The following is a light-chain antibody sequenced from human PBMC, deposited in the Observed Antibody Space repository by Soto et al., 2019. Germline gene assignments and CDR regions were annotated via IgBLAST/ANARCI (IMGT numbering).Light chain of an antibody. CDR2: DIS. V-gene: IGLV2-14*01. J-gene: IGLJ2*01. CDR3: AAWDDSLSAVV. Sequence: QSVLTQPASVSGSPGQSITISCTGTSSDVGGYNYVSWYQQHPGTAPKLMIYDISNRPSGVPNRFSGSKSGTTASLAICGLRSEDEADYYCAAWDDSLSAVVFGGGTKVTVL. CDR1: SSDVGGYNY.